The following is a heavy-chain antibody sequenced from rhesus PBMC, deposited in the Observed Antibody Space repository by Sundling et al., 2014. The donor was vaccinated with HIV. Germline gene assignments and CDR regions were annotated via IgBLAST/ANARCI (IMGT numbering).Heavy chain of an antibody. V-gene: IGHV4-173*01. D-gene: IGHD3-28*01. Sequence: QVQLQESGPGLVKPSETLSLTCSVSGGSISSNYWSWIRQPPGKGLEWIGRISGSGGSTDYNPSLKSRVTISTDTSKNQFSLKLSSVTAADTAIYYCARASYDRGYSTVWYFDVWGPGTPIIISS. CDR3: ARASYDRGYSTVWYFDV. CDR1: GGSISSNY. J-gene: IGHJ2*01. CDR2: ISGSGGST.